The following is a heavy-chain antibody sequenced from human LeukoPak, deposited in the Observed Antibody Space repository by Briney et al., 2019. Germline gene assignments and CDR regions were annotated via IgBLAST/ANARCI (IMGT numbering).Heavy chain of an antibody. CDR3: AKAVVTPYFDY. CDR2: ISYDGSIK. D-gene: IGHD2-15*01. CDR1: GFTFRSYA. J-gene: IGHJ4*02. Sequence: PGKSLRLSCAASGFTFRSYAIHWVRQAPGKGLEWVAFISYDGSIKYYAGSVKGRFTISRDNSKNTLYLQMNSLRAEDTAVYYCAKAVVTPYFDYWGQGTLVTVSS. V-gene: IGHV3-30-3*01.